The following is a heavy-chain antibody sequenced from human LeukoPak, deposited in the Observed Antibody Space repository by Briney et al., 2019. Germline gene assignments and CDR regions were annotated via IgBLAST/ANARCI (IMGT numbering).Heavy chain of an antibody. D-gene: IGHD3-22*01. CDR3: ARGREVWPTWITMIVVANHFDY. Sequence: ASVKVSCKASGYTFTSYDINWVRQATRQGLEWMGWMNPNSGNTGYAQKFQGRVTMTRNTSISTAYMELSSLRSEDTAVYYCARGREVWPTWITMIVVANHFDYWGQGTLVTVSS. CDR2: MNPNSGNT. V-gene: IGHV1-8*01. J-gene: IGHJ4*02. CDR1: GYTFTSYD.